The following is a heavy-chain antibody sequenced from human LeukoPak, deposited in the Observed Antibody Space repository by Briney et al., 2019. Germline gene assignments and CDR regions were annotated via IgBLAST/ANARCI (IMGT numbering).Heavy chain of an antibody. J-gene: IGHJ5*02. CDR2: IYYSGST. V-gene: IGHV4-39*01. CDR1: GGSISSSSYY. CDR3: ARQRPMSVGWFDP. Sequence: LETLSLTCTVSGGSISSSSYYWGWIRQPPGKGLEWIGSIYYSGSTYYNPSLKSRVTISVDTSKNQFSLKLSSVTAADTAVYYCARQRPMSVGWFDPWGQGTLVTVSS.